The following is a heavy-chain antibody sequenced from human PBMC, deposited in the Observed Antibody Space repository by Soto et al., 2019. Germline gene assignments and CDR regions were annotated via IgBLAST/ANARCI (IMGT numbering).Heavy chain of an antibody. Sequence: EVQLVESGGGLVQPGGSLRLSCAASGFTFSSYWMTWLRQAPGKGLEWVANINPDGSAKYYVDSVKGRFTISRDNAKNSLYLQMNSLRVEDTAVYYCAAHPTGNVSFNHWGQGALVTVSS. V-gene: IGHV3-7*01. CDR3: AAHPTGNVSFNH. D-gene: IGHD2-8*02. CDR1: GFTFSSYW. CDR2: INPDGSAK. J-gene: IGHJ1*01.